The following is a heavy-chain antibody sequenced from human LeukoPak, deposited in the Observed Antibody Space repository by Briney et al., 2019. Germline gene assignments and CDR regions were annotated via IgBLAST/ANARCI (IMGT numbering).Heavy chain of an antibody. J-gene: IGHJ6*03. CDR1: GYTFTSYG. V-gene: IGHV1-18*01. CDR2: ISAYNGNT. D-gene: IGHD3-9*01. Sequence: GASVKVSCKASGYTFTSYGISWVRQAPGQRLEWMGWISAYNGNTNYAQKLQGRVTMTTDTSTSTAYLELRSLRSDDTAVYYCARAASLRYFDWLLQTSHDYYYYYMDVWGKGTTVTISS. CDR3: ARAASLRYFDWLLQTSHDYYYYYMDV.